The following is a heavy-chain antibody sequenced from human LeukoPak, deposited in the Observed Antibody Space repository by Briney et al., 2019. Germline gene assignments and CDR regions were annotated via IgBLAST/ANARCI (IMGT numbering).Heavy chain of an antibody. D-gene: IGHD3-10*01. Sequence: ASVKVSCKASGYTFTSYGISWVRQAPGQGLEWMGWIRAYNGNTNYAQKLQGRVTVTTDTSTSTAYMELRSLRSDDTAVYYCARRDSGNMYGYWGQGTLVTVSS. V-gene: IGHV1-18*01. CDR3: ARRDSGNMYGY. CDR1: GYTFTSYG. J-gene: IGHJ4*02. CDR2: IRAYNGNT.